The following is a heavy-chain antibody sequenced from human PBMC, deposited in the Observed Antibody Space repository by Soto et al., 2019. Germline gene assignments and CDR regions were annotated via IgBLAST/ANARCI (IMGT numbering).Heavy chain of an antibody. V-gene: IGHV1-69*06. J-gene: IGHJ5*02. D-gene: IGHD2-15*01. Sequence: QVQLVQSGTEVKKPGSSVKVSCKASGGSLSTNPISWVRQAPGQGLEWMGGTGSGTGPGNHAQKFQGRRTVTADKSTSTGYTEPTNRSSEDTAVYYCARRHSGGCFRALGSWGQGTLVTVSS. CDR2: TGSGTGPG. CDR1: GGSLSTNP. CDR3: ARRHSGGCFRALGS.